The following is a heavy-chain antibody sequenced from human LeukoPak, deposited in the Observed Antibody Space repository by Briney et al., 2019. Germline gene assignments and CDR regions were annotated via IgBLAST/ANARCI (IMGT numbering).Heavy chain of an antibody. Sequence: SETLSLTCTVSGGSINTYYWSWIRQAPGKGLEWVARIYTSGSSNYNPSLKSRVTMSVDTSKNQFSLKLSSVTAADTAVYYCARDEGPPPYYYGSGSYAYYYYMDVWGKGTTVTISS. CDR3: ARDEGPPPYYYGSGSYAYYYYMDV. D-gene: IGHD3-10*01. CDR1: GGSINTYY. J-gene: IGHJ6*03. V-gene: IGHV4-4*07. CDR2: IYTSGSS.